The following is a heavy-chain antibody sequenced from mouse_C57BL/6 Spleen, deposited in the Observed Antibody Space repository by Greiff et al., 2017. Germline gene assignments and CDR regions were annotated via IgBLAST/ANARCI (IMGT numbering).Heavy chain of an antibody. J-gene: IGHJ4*01. CDR3: TRSLDGYLYAMDY. CDR1: GYTFTDYE. D-gene: IGHD2-3*01. CDR2: IDPETGGT. V-gene: IGHV1-15*01. Sequence: VQLQQSGAELVRPGASVTLSCKASGYTFTDYEMHWVKQTPVHGLAWIGAIDPETGGTAYNQKFKGKAILTADKSSSTAYMELRSLTSEDSAVYYCTRSLDGYLYAMDYWGQGTSVTVSS.